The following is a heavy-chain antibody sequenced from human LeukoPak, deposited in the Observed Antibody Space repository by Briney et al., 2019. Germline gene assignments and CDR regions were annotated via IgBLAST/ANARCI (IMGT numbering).Heavy chain of an antibody. V-gene: IGHV3-48*03. CDR2: ISSSADAI. CDR3: AELGITMIGGV. Sequence: GGSLRLSCAASGFTFSSHEMNWVRQAPGKGLEWVSYISSSADAIYYADSVRGRFTISRDNAKNSLYLQMNSLRAEDTAVYYCAELGITMIGGVWGKGTTVTISS. CDR1: GFTFSSHE. J-gene: IGHJ6*04. D-gene: IGHD3-10*02.